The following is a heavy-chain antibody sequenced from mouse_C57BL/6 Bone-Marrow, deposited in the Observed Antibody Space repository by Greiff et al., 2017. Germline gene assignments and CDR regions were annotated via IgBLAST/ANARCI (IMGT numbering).Heavy chain of an antibody. CDR2: IWSGGST. CDR1: GFSLTSYG. J-gene: IGHJ1*03. CDR3: ASGYVDV. Sequence: VQLQESGPGLVQPSQSLSITCTVSGFSLTSYGVHWVRQSPGKGLEWLGVIWSGGSTDYNAAFISRLSISKDNSKSQVFFKMNSLQADDTARYYCASGYVDVWGTGTTVTVSS. V-gene: IGHV2-2*01.